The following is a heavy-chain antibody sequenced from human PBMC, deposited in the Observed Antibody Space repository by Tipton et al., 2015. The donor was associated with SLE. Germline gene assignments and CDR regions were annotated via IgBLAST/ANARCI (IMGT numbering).Heavy chain of an antibody. CDR1: GFTFSSYG. CDR3: AKDGQQLVLDY. D-gene: IGHD6-13*01. Sequence: SLRLSCAASGFTFSSYGMQWVRQAPGKGLEWVAVISYDGSNKYYADSVKGRFTISRDNSKNTRYLQMNSLRAEDTAVYYCAKDGQQLVLDYWGQGTLVTVSS. CDR2: ISYDGSNK. J-gene: IGHJ4*02. V-gene: IGHV3-30*18.